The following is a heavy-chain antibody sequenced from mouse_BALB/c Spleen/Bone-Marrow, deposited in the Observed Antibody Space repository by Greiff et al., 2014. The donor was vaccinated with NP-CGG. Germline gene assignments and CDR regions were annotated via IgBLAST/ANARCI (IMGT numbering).Heavy chain of an antibody. CDR3: AREGDYYGSSAY. D-gene: IGHD1-1*01. J-gene: IGHJ3*01. V-gene: IGHV1S127*01. Sequence: QVQLQQSGPQLVRPGASVKISCKASGYSFTSYRMHWVKQRPGQGLEWIGMIDPSDSETRLNQKFKDKATLTVDKSSSTAYMQLSSPTSEDSAVYYCAREGDYYGSSAYWGQGTLVTVSA. CDR1: GYSFTSYR. CDR2: IDPSDSET.